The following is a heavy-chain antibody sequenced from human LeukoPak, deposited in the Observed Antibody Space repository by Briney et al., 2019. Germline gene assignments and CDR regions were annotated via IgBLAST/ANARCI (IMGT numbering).Heavy chain of an antibody. Sequence: GGSLRLSCAASGFTFSSYAMSWVRQAPGEGLEWVSTITDSGTTTFYADSVQGRFTISRDNFKDTMYLQMISLRAEDTAVYYCAKLWRGGHPRYFDHWGQGTVVTVSS. V-gene: IGHV3-23*01. J-gene: IGHJ4*02. CDR3: AKLWRGGHPRYFDH. CDR1: GFTFSSYA. CDR2: ITDSGTTT. D-gene: IGHD2-21*01.